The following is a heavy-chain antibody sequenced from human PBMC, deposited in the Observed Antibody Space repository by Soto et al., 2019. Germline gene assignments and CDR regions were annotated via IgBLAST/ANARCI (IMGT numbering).Heavy chain of an antibody. V-gene: IGHV1-2*04. D-gene: IGHD3-9*01. CDR1: GYTFTGYY. Sequence: GASVKVSCKASGYTFTGYYMHWVRQAPGQGLEWMGWINPNSGGTNYAQKFQGWVTMTRDTSISTAYMELSRLRSDDTAVYYCARDRYYDILTGYPGYYYGMDVWGQGTTLTVSS. CDR2: INPNSGGT. J-gene: IGHJ6*02. CDR3: ARDRYYDILTGYPGYYYGMDV.